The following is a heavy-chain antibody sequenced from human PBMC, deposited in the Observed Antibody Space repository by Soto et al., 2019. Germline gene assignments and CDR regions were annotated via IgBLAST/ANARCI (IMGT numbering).Heavy chain of an antibody. CDR2: VSQSGRT. CDR3: ATNNAYCLRH. Sequence: QVQLQESGPGLVKPSGTLSLTCAVSGDSISTSYWWGWVRQPPERGLEWIGEVSQSGRTNYNPSLRDRVTTSLDKSKNQLSLSLTSVTAADTAVYYCATNNAYCLRHWGQGTVVTVS. D-gene: IGHD2-15*01. J-gene: IGHJ4*02. V-gene: IGHV4-4*02. CDR1: GDSISTSYW.